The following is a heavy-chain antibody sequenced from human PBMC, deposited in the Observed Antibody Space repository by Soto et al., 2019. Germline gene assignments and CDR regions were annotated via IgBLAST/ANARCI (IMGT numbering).Heavy chain of an antibody. Sequence: ASVKVSCKASGGTFSSYTISWVRQAPGQGLEWMGRIIPILGIANYAQKFQGRVTITADKSTSTAYMELSSLRSEDTAVYYCARDSRGSGWFLYYFDYWGQGTLVTVSS. J-gene: IGHJ4*02. CDR1: GGTFSSYT. V-gene: IGHV1-69*04. CDR3: ARDSRGSGWFLYYFDY. D-gene: IGHD6-19*01. CDR2: IIPILGIA.